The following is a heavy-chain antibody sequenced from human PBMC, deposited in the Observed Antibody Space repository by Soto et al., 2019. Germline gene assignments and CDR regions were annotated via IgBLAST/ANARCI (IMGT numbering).Heavy chain of an antibody. CDR1: GDIFTNFD. CDR2: MRANRGDT. J-gene: IGHJ5*02. D-gene: IGHD3-3*02. V-gene: IGHV1-8*01. CDR3: ARYIYGQGFQA. Sequence: QVQLVQPGAEVRKPGASVKVSFKASGDIFTNFDFNWVRQANGQGLEWIGWMRANRGDTGHDQKFKGRVRMTRDTSMSTADMELSSLRAEDTAVYYCARYIYGQGFQAWGQGTLVFVSS.